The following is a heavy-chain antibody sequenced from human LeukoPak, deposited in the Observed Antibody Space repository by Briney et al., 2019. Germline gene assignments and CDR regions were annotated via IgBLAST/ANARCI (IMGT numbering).Heavy chain of an antibody. Sequence: GSLRLSCAASGFTFSCYEMNWVRPAPGKGLEWISYISSSGGLIYYADSVKGRFTISRDNAKNSLYLQMNSLRPEDTALYYCSTDPRLLIYWGHGTLFTVSS. V-gene: IGHV3-48*03. CDR3: STDPRLLIY. CDR1: GFTFSCYE. D-gene: IGHD2-8*01. CDR2: ISSSGGLI. J-gene: IGHJ4*01.